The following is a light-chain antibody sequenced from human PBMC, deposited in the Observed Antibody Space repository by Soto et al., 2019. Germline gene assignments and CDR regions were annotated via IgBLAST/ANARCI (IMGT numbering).Light chain of an antibody. V-gene: IGKV1-8*01. CDR3: LQYFTYPFT. Sequence: AIRMTQSPSSFSASTGDRVTITCRASQGVSNYLAWYQQRPGKAPKLLIYAASTLQTGVPSTFSGSGSGTDFKLTISRLQSDDFATYYCLQYFTYPFTFGPGTKVDI. CDR2: AAS. CDR1: QGVSNY. J-gene: IGKJ3*01.